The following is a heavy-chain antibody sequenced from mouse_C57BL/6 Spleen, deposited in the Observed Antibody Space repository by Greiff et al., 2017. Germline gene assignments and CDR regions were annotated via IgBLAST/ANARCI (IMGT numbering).Heavy chain of an antibody. CDR2: INPNNGGT. J-gene: IGHJ4*01. D-gene: IGHD1-1*01. CDR3: ARSYGSSYYAMDY. Sequence: EVQLQQSGPELVKPGASVKISCKASGYTFTDYYMNWVKQSHGKSLEWIGDINPNNGGTSYNQKFKGKATLTVDKSSSTAYMELRSLTSEDSAVYYCARSYGSSYYAMDYRGQGTSVTVSS. CDR1: GYTFTDYY. V-gene: IGHV1-26*01.